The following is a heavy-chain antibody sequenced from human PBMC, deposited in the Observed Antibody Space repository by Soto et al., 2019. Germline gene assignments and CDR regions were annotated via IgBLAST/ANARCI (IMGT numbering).Heavy chain of an antibody. D-gene: IGHD1-1*01. CDR1: GFTFSSSS. CDR3: ARDLAEMTGTCDC. J-gene: IGHJ4*02. V-gene: IGHV3-21*01. CDR2: ISSSTTNI. Sequence: EVQLVESGGGLVKPGGSLRLSCAASGFTFSSSSMNWVRQAPGKGLEWVSSISSSTTNIYYADSVKGRFTISRDNAKNSLYLQMNSLSAEDTAVYYCARDLAEMTGTCDCWGQGALVTVSS.